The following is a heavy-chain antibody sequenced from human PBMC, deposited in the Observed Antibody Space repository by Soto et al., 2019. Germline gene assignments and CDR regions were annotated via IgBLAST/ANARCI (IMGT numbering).Heavy chain of an antibody. Sequence: SETLSLTCTVSGGSFSGHYWSWIRQPQGKGLEWIGEINYNGSTNYNPSLKSRVTMSLDTSKNQFSLSLSSVTAADTAVYYCERIYSMWKGYYDSSGSAYFDFWGQGALVTVS. CDR3: ERIYSMWKGYYDSSGSAYFDF. V-gene: IGHV4-34*01. CDR2: INYNGST. J-gene: IGHJ4*02. D-gene: IGHD3-22*01. CDR1: GGSFSGHY.